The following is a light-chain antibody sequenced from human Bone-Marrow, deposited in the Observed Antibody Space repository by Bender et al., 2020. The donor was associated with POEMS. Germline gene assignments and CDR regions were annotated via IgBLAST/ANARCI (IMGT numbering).Light chain of an antibody. CDR2: GNS. CDR3: QSYDISLSGSL. J-gene: IGLJ2*01. V-gene: IGLV1-40*01. CDR1: TSNIGARYD. Sequence: QSVLTQPPSVSGAPGQRVTISCTGSTSNIGARYDVHWYQQFPGTAPKLLIYGNSNRPSGVPDRFSGSKSGTSASLAITGLQAEDEADYYCQSYDISLSGSLFGGGTKLTVL.